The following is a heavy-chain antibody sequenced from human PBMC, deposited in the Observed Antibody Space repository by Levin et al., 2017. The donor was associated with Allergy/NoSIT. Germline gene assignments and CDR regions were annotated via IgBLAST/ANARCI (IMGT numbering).Heavy chain of an antibody. CDR1: GYTFTGYY. CDR3: ARALYCSGGSCSKRDNWFDP. V-gene: IGHV1-2*02. D-gene: IGHD2-15*01. CDR2: INPNSGGT. J-gene: IGHJ5*02. Sequence: ASVKVSCKASGYTFTGYYMHWVRQAPGQGLEWMGWINPNSGGTNYAQKFQGRVTMTRDTSISTAYMELSRLRSDDTAVYYCARALYCSGGSCSKRDNWFDPWGQGTLVTVSS.